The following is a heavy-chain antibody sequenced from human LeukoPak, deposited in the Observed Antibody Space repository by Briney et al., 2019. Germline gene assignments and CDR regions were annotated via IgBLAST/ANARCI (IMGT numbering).Heavy chain of an antibody. CDR1: GFTFDDYT. V-gene: IGHV3-43*01. CDR3: EKDLGGSGDYRPY. J-gene: IGHJ4*02. CDR2: ISWDGGST. Sequence: GGSLRLSCAASGFTFDDYTMHWVRQAPGKGLEWVSLISWDGGSTYYADSAKGRFTISRDNSKNTLYLQMNSLSAEDTAVYYCEKDLGGSGDYRPYWGQGSVVTVSS. D-gene: IGHD2-21*02.